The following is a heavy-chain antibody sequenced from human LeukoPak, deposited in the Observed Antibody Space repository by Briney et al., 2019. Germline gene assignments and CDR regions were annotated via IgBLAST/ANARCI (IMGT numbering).Heavy chain of an antibody. V-gene: IGHV3-48*03. D-gene: IGHD2-2*01. CDR1: GFTLSNYD. CDR3: VGDTSSQAGGDWFDP. CDR2: ISSTGSTT. Sequence: GGSLRLSCEASGFTLSNYDMNWVRQAPGEGLEWVAYISSTGSTTKYTDSVKGRFTISRDNAKNSLYLHMSSLRVEDTAMYYCVGDTSSQAGGDWFDPWGQGTLVTVSS. J-gene: IGHJ5*02.